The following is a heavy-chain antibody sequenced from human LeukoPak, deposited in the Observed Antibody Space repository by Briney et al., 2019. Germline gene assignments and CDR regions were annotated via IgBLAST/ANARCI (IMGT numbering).Heavy chain of an antibody. Sequence: ASVKVSCKASGDNFTMYGFSWVRQAPGEGLEWMGWLNPNSGGTNYAQKFQGRVTMTRDTSISTAYMELSRLRSDDTAVYYCARLRPSITMVRGVFDYWGQGTLVTVSS. D-gene: IGHD3-10*01. CDR2: LNPNSGGT. J-gene: IGHJ4*02. V-gene: IGHV1-2*02. CDR1: GDNFTMYG. CDR3: ARLRPSITMVRGVFDY.